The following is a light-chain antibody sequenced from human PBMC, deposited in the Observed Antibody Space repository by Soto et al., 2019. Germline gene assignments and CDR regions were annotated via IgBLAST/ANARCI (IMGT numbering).Light chain of an antibody. CDR2: GTS. CDR1: QSINGNY. Sequence: EIVLTQPPGTLSLSPGDRATLSCRASQSINGNYLHWYQQKPGQAPRLLIFGTSSRATGIQDRFIGGGSGTDFTLTISRLEPEDFAVYYCQQCGSLPGTFGQGTKVESK. V-gene: IGKV3-20*01. J-gene: IGKJ1*01. CDR3: QQCGSLPGT.